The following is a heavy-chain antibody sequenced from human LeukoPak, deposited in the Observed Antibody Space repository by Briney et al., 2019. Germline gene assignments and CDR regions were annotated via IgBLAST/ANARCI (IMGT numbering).Heavy chain of an antibody. V-gene: IGHV3-7*01. CDR3: ARGTSAGDY. J-gene: IGHJ4*02. Sequence: DSVKGRFTISRDNAKNSLYLQMNSVRAEDTAVYYCARGTSAGDYWSQGTLVTVSS.